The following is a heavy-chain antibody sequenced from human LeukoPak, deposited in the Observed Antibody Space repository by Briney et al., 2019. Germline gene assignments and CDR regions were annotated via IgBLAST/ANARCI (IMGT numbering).Heavy chain of an antibody. CDR2: IYTSGST. V-gene: IGHV4-4*07. CDR3: ARGPYYYDSSGYNWFGP. CDR1: GGSISSYY. J-gene: IGHJ5*02. D-gene: IGHD3-22*01. Sequence: SETLSLTCTVSGGSISSYYWSWIRQPAGKGLEWIGRIYTSGSTNYNPSLKSRVTMSVDTSKNQFSLKLSSVTAADTAVYYCARGPYYYDSSGYNWFGPWGQGTLVTVSS.